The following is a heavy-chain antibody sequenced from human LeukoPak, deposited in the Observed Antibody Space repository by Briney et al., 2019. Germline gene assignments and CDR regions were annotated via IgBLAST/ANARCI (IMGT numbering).Heavy chain of an antibody. Sequence: GGSLRLSCAASGFTFDDYGMSWVRQAPGKGLEWVSGINWNGGSTGYADSVKGRFTISRDNAKNSLYLQMNSLRAEDTALYYCARDQRLRFLEWFPAWFDPWGQGTLVTVSS. D-gene: IGHD3-3*01. V-gene: IGHV3-20*04. J-gene: IGHJ5*02. CDR3: ARDQRLRFLEWFPAWFDP. CDR2: INWNGGST. CDR1: GFTFDDYG.